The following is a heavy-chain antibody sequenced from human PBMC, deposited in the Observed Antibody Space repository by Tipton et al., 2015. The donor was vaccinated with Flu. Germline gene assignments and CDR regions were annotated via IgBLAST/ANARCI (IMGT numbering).Heavy chain of an antibody. CDR2: IYYSGST. CDR1: GGSISSYY. V-gene: IGHV4-59*08. Sequence: LRLSCTVSGGSISSYYWSWIRQPPGKGLEWIGYIYYSGSTNYNPSLKSRVTISVDTSKNQFSLKLSSVTAADTAVYYCARADTDYDYVSAYFDYWGQGTLVTVSS. J-gene: IGHJ4*02. CDR3: ARADTDYDYVSAYFDY. D-gene: IGHD3-16*01.